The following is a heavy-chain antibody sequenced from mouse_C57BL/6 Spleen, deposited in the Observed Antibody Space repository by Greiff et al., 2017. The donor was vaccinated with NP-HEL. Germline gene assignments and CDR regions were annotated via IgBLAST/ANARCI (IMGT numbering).Heavy chain of an antibody. Sequence: EVQLQQSGPVLVKPGASVKMSCKASGYTFTDYYMNWVKQSHGKSLEWIGVINPYNGGTSYNQKFKGKATLTVDKSSSTAYMELNSLTSEDSAVYYCASYYDYGYAMDYWGQGTSVTVSS. CDR1: GYTFTDYY. V-gene: IGHV1-19*01. J-gene: IGHJ4*01. CDR2: INPYNGGT. D-gene: IGHD2-4*01. CDR3: ASYYDYGYAMDY.